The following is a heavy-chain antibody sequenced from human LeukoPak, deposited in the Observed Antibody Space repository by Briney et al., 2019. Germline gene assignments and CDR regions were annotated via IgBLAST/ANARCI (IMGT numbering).Heavy chain of an antibody. Sequence: SETLSLTCTVSGGSISSSSYYWGWIRQPPGKGLEWIGSIYYSGSTNYNPSLKSRVTISVDTSKNQFTLKLSSVTAADTAVYYCARGRGRLLPFDYWGQGTLVTVSS. J-gene: IGHJ4*02. D-gene: IGHD2-15*01. CDR3: ARGRGRLLPFDY. V-gene: IGHV4-39*06. CDR1: GGSISSSSYY. CDR2: IYYSGST.